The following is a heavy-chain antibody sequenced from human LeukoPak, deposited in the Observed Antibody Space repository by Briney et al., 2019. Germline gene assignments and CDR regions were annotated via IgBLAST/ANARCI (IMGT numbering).Heavy chain of an antibody. CDR2: INSDGSST. CDR3: AKVRNSGLRYFDWYYMDV. CDR1: GFTFSSYW. D-gene: IGHD3-9*01. Sequence: GGSLRLSCAASGFTFSSYWMHWVRQAPGKGLVWVSRINSDGSSTSYADSVKGRFTISRDNAKNTLYLQMNSLRAEDTAVYYCAKVRNSGLRYFDWYYMDVWGKGTTVTISS. J-gene: IGHJ6*03. V-gene: IGHV3-74*01.